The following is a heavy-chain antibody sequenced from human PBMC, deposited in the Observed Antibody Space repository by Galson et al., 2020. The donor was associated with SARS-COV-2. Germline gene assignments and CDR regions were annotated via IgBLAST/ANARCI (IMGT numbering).Heavy chain of an antibody. CDR3: ARERHLGYGHFLSY. CDR1: GFSISDYY. V-gene: IGHV3-11*01. CDR2: ISAGNSGL. D-gene: IGHD5-18*01. J-gene: IGHJ4*02. Sequence: GESLKISCEASGFSISDYYMNWIRQPPGKGLEWISYISAGNSGLYYAESVRARFTISRENAKNSVLLHMTSLRPEDTASYYCARERHLGYGHFLSYWCQGIRVTVSS.